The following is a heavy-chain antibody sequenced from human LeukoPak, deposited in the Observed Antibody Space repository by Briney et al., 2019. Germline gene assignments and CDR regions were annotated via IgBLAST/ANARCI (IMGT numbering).Heavy chain of an antibody. CDR2: TSSDLNVK. V-gene: IGHV3-30-3*01. D-gene: IGHD3-10*01. Sequence: GGSLRLSCAASGFTFMNYVIHWVRQAPGKGLEWVAVTSSDLNVKLYADSVKGRFTISRDNSRSTLYLQMNSLRPEDTAIYYCAREGYYGSGSPPSLYFDYWGQGSLVTVSS. J-gene: IGHJ4*02. CDR3: AREGYYGSGSPPSLYFDY. CDR1: GFTFMNYV.